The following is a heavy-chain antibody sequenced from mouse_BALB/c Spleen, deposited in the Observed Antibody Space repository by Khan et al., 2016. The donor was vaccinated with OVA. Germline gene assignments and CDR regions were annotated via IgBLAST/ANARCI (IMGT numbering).Heavy chain of an antibody. CDR3: AREEALYYCGY. V-gene: IGHV1S132*01. CDR1: GYIFTSYW. CDR2: IYPGTVNT. D-gene: IGHD1-1*01. Sequence: VQLQQSGAELVRPGASVKLSCKTSGYIFTSYWIHWVKQRSGQGLEWIARIYPGTVNTYYNEKLKEKATLTEDKSSSTAYMQLSSLKSEDSAVYVCAREEALYYCGYWGQGTTLTVSS. J-gene: IGHJ2*01.